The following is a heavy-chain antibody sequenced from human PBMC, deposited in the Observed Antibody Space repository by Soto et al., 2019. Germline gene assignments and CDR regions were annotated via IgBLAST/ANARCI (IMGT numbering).Heavy chain of an antibody. J-gene: IGHJ3*02. V-gene: IGHV1-3*01. D-gene: IGHD3-22*01. CDR1: GYTFTSYA. Sequence: GASVKVSCKASGYTFTSYAMHWVRQAPGQRLEWMGWINAGNGNTEYSQKFQGRVTITRDTSASTAYMELSSLRSEDTAVYYCARVAYDSSGYPRTFDIWGQGTMVTVSS. CDR2: INAGNGNT. CDR3: ARVAYDSSGYPRTFDI.